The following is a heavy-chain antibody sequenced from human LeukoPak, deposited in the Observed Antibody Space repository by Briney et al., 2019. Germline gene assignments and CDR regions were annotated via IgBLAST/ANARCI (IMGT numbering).Heavy chain of an antibody. V-gene: IGHV4-31*03. D-gene: IGHD4-23*01. CDR1: GGSISSGGYY. CDR3: ARDRYTVVSWYFDL. J-gene: IGHJ2*01. Sequence: SEALSLTCTVSGGSISSGGYYWSWIRQHPGKGLEWIGYIYYSGSTYYNPSLKSRVTISVDTSKNQFSLKLSSVTAADTAVYYCARDRYTVVSWYFDLWGRGTLVTVSS. CDR2: IYYSGST.